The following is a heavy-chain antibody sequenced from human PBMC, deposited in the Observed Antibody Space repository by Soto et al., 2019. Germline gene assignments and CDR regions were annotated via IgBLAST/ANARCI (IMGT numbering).Heavy chain of an antibody. V-gene: IGHV1-24*01. CDR2: FDPEDGET. Sequence: ASVKVSCKVSGYTLTELSMHWVRQAPGKRLEWMGGFDPEDGETIYAQKFQGRVTMTEDTSTDTAYMELSSLRSEDTAVYYCATSTPITIFGVVIIHNWFDPWGQGTLVTVSS. J-gene: IGHJ5*02. D-gene: IGHD3-3*01. CDR3: ATSTPITIFGVVIIHNWFDP. CDR1: GYTLTELS.